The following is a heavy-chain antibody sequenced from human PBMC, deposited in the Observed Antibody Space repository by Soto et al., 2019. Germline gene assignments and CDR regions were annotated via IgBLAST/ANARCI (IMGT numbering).Heavy chain of an antibody. CDR2: SYHSGGA. D-gene: IGHD3-22*01. CDR1: GDSISSGGYS. J-gene: IGHJ4*02. CDR3: ARDSRSGYYLEF. V-gene: IGHV4-30-2*01. Sequence: QLQLQESGSGLVKPSQTLSLTCTVSGDSISSGGYSWNWIRQPPGKGLEWIGYSYHSGGADYNPSLKSRVTITVDSSKNQISLTLRSVTAADTAIYYCARDSRSGYYLEFWGQGTLVTVSS.